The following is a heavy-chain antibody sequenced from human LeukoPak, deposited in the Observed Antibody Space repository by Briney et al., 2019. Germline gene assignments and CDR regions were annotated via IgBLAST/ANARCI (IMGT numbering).Heavy chain of an antibody. J-gene: IGHJ4*02. V-gene: IGHV4-34*01. CDR3: ARDGGYSYGYYSDY. D-gene: IGHD5-18*01. Sequence: PSETLSLTCAVYGGSFSGYYWSWIRQPPGKGLEWIGEINHSGSTNYNPSLKSRVTISVDTSKNQFSLKLSSVTAADTAVYYCARDGGYSYGYYSDYWGQGTLVTVSS. CDR2: INHSGST. CDR1: GGSFSGYY.